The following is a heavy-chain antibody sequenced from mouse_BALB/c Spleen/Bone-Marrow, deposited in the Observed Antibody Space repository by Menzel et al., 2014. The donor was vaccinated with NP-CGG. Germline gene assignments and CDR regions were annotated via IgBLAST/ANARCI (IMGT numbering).Heavy chain of an antibody. J-gene: IGHJ2*01. Sequence: VKLVESGAELVRPGSSVKISCKASGYAISSYWMNWVKQRPGQGLEWIGRIYPGDGDTNYNGKFKGKATLTADKSSSTAYMQISSLTSEDSAVYFCARGRGWYLDYWGQGTTLTVSS. D-gene: IGHD2-3*01. CDR2: IYPGDGDT. CDR3: ARGRGWYLDY. V-gene: IGHV1-80*01. CDR1: GYAISSYW.